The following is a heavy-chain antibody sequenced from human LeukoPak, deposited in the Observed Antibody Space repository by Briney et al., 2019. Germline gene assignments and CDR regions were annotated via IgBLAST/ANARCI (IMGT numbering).Heavy chain of an antibody. Sequence: PSETLSLTCTVSGGSISSYYWSWIRQPPGKGLEWIGYIYYSGSTNYNPSLKSRVTISVDTSKNQFSLKLSSATAADTAVYYCARDRSRAVAGYYYYGMDVWGQGTTVTVSS. J-gene: IGHJ6*02. CDR2: IYYSGST. D-gene: IGHD6-19*01. CDR1: GGSISSYY. V-gene: IGHV4-59*01. CDR3: ARDRSRAVAGYYYYGMDV.